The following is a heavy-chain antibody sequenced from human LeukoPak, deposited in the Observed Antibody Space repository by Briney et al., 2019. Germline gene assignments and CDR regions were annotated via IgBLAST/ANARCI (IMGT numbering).Heavy chain of an antibody. V-gene: IGHV3-21*04. J-gene: IGHJ4*02. CDR3: AKEHDGVQLWLPPHFDY. Sequence: GGSLRLSCAASGFTFSSYSMNWVRQAPGKGLEWVSSISSSSSYIYYADSVKGRFTISRDNAKNSLYLQMNSLRAEDTAVYYCAKEHDGVQLWLPPHFDYWGQGTLVTVSS. CDR1: GFTFSSYS. D-gene: IGHD5-18*01. CDR2: ISSSSSYI.